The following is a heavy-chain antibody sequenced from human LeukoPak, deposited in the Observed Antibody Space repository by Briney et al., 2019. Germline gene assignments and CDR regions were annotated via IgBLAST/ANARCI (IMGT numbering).Heavy chain of an antibody. V-gene: IGHV3-48*03. D-gene: IGHD1-26*01. Sequence: AGGSLRLSCAASGFTFSSYEMNWVRQAPGKGLEWVSYISSSGSTIYYADSVKGRFTISRDNAKNSLYLQMNSLRAEDTAVYYCARDGEWKLLKWMYYFDYWGQGTLVAVSS. CDR3: ARDGEWKLLKWMYYFDY. CDR1: GFTFSSYE. J-gene: IGHJ4*02. CDR2: ISSSGSTI.